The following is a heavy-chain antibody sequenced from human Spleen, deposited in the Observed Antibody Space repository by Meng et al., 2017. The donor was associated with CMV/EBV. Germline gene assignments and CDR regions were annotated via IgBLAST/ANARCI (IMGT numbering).Heavy chain of an antibody. CDR3: ARVSTFGVASSHYNHAMDV. CDR1: GFTFSSYW. Sequence: GESLKISCAASGFTFSSYWMHWVRQAPGKGLVWVSRINSDGSSTYYADSRKGRFTISRDNSKNTLHLQMNSLRAEDTAVYWCARVSTFGVASSHYNHAMDVWGQGTTVTVSS. J-gene: IGHJ6*02. CDR2: INSDGSST. D-gene: IGHD3-3*01. V-gene: IGHV3-74*01.